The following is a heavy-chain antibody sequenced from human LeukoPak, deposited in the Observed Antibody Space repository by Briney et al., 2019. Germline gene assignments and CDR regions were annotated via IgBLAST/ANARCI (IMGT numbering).Heavy chain of an antibody. CDR2: ISYDGSNK. CDR3: AKLWSGYSSADY. D-gene: IGHD3-3*01. V-gene: IGHV3-30*18. J-gene: IGHJ4*02. Sequence: PGRSLRLSCAASGFTFSSYGMHWVRQAPGKGLEWVAVISYDGSNKYYADSVKGRFTISRDNSKNTLYLQMNSLRAEDTAVYYCAKLWSGYSSADYWGQGTLVTVSS. CDR1: GFTFSSYG.